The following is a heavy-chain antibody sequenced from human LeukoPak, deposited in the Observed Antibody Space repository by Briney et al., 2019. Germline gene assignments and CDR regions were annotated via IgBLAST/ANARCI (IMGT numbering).Heavy chain of an antibody. CDR2: IYPGDSDT. CDR1: GYSFTGSW. V-gene: IGHV5-51*01. Sequence: GESLKISCKGSGYSFTGSWIGWVRQMPGKGLEWMGIIYPGDSDTRHNPSFQGQVTISADRSTATAYLQWSSLKASDTAMYYCARHLGGGYDTSPFDPWGQGTLVTVSS. J-gene: IGHJ5*02. CDR3: ARHLGGGYDTSPFDP. D-gene: IGHD3-16*01.